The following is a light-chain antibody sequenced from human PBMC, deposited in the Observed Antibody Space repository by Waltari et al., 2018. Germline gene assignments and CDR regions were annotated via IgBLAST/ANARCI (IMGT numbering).Light chain of an antibody. Sequence: QSVLTQPPSVSGAPGPRVTISCTWSGSNTGSYYVYWYQQFPGMAPKLLIYDNNKRPSGVSDRFSGSKSGSSASLTVTGLQTEDEADYYCLSYDSSLSAALFGGGTRLTVL. V-gene: IGLV1-40*01. CDR3: LSYDSSLSAAL. CDR1: GSNTGSYY. CDR2: DNN. J-gene: IGLJ2*01.